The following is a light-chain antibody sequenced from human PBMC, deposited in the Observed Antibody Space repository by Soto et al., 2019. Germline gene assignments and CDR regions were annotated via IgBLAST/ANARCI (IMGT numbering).Light chain of an antibody. Sequence: EIVLTQSPGTLSLSPGERATLSCRASQSVSSSYLAWYQQKPGQAPRLLISGASGRATGIPDRFSGSGSGTDFTLTISRLEPEDFAVYYCQQYGSSPLTFGQGTKVEIK. J-gene: IGKJ1*01. CDR2: GAS. CDR3: QQYGSSPLT. V-gene: IGKV3-20*01. CDR1: QSVSSSY.